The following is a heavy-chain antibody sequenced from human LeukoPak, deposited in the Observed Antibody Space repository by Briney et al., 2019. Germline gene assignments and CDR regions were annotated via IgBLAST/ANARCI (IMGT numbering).Heavy chain of an antibody. CDR2: ISAYNGNT. Sequence: GASVKVSCKASGYTFTSCGISWVRQAPGQGLEWMGWISAYNGNTNYAQKLQGRVTMTTDTSTSTAYMELRSLRSDDTAVYYCARDSSSRYYDFWSLDVWGKGTTVTVSS. CDR1: GYTFTSCG. D-gene: IGHD3-3*01. J-gene: IGHJ6*04. CDR3: ARDSSSRYYDFWSLDV. V-gene: IGHV1-18*01.